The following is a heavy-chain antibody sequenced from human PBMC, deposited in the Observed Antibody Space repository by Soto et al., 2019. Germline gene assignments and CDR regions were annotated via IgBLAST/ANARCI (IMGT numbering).Heavy chain of an antibody. J-gene: IGHJ6*02. CDR3: AREAGIAAANPYYYYYGMDV. Sequence: SETLSLTCTVSGDPISTGGYTWAWIRQPPGKALEWIGYTYHSGNPNYNPSLKSRVTISVDTSKNQFSLKLTSVTAADTAVYYCAREAGIAAANPYYYYYGMDVWGQGTTVTVSS. V-gene: IGHV4-61*08. D-gene: IGHD6-13*01. CDR1: GDPISTGGYT. CDR2: TYHSGNP.